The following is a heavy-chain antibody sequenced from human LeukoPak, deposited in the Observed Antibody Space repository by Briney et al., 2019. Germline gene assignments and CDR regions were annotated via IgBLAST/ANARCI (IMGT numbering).Heavy chain of an antibody. CDR1: GFTFDDYA. J-gene: IGHJ4*02. CDR3: AKLADTAMASDY. D-gene: IGHD5-18*01. CDR2: ISWNSGSI. Sequence: PGGSLRLSCAASGFTFDDYAMHWVRQAPGKGLEWVSGISWNSGSIGYADSVKGRFTISRDNAKNSLYLQMNSLRAEDMALYYCAKLADTAMASDYWGQGTLVTVSS. V-gene: IGHV3-9*03.